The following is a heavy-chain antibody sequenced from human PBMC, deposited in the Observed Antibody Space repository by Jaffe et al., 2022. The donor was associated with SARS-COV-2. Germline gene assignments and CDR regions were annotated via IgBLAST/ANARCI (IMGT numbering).Heavy chain of an antibody. CDR2: IRSKAYGGTT. J-gene: IGHJ4*02. V-gene: IGHV3-49*03. Sequence: EVQLVESGGGLVQPGRSLRLSCTASGFTFGDYAMSWFRQAPGKGLEWVGFIRSKAYGGTTEYAASVKGRFTISRDDSKSIAYLQMNSLKTEDTAVYYCTRDTEDKWGATLSDYWGQGTLVTVSS. CDR3: TRDTEDKWGATLSDY. D-gene: IGHD1-26*01. CDR1: GFTFGDYA.